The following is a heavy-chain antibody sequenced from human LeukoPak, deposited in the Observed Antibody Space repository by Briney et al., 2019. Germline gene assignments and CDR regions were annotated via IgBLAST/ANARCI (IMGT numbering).Heavy chain of an antibody. CDR2: IYYSGTI. CDR1: GGSISSGGYY. V-gene: IGHV4-61*08. J-gene: IGHJ3*02. Sequence: PSETLSLTCTVSGGSISSGGYYWSWIRQPPGKGLEWIGHIYYSGTIYSNPSLNSRLTMSVDTSKNQFSLNLTSVTAVDTAIYYCVRKTTTGPTKAAFDIWGQGTRVTVSS. CDR3: VRKTTTGPTKAAFDI. D-gene: IGHD4-17*01.